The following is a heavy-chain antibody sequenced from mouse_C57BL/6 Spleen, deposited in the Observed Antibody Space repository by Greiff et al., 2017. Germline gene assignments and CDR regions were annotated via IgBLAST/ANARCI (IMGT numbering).Heavy chain of an antibody. D-gene: IGHD1-1*01. CDR2: IYWDDDK. V-gene: IGHV8-12*01. CDR3: ARRRDYYGQYYFDY. CDR1: GFSLSTSGMG. Sequence: QVTLKVCGPAILQSSQTLSLTCSFSGFSLSTSGMGVSWIRQPSGKGLEWLAHIYWDDDKRYNPSLKSRLTISKDTSRNQVFLKITSVDTADTATYYCARRRDYYGQYYFDYWGQGTTLTVSS. J-gene: IGHJ2*01.